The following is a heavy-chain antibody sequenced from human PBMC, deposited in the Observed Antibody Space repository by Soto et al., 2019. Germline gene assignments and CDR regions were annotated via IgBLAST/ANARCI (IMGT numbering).Heavy chain of an antibody. CDR2: IYHSGST. D-gene: IGHD3-22*01. CDR1: GGTISSSNW. Sequence: QVQLQESGPGLVKPSGTLSLTCAVSGGTISSSNWWSWVRQPPGKGLEWIGEIYHSGSTNYNPSLKCRVTLSVGKSKSQFSLKLSSVTAADTAVYYGVTLGYYDSSGYRPFDYWGQGTLVTVSS. J-gene: IGHJ4*02. CDR3: VTLGYYDSSGYRPFDY. V-gene: IGHV4-4*02.